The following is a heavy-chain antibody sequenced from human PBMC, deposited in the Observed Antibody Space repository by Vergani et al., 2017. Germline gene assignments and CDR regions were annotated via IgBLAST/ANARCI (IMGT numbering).Heavy chain of an antibody. J-gene: IGHJ5*02. D-gene: IGHD1-26*01. Sequence: EVQLVQSGAEVKKPGESLKISCKGSGYSFTTYWIGWVRQMPGKGLEWMGIIYPGDSDTRYSPSFQGQVTIPADKSISTAYLQWSSRKASDTAMYYCARSVGVTSSSGWFDPWGQGTLVTVSS. CDR2: IYPGDSDT. CDR3: ARSVGVTSSSGWFDP. CDR1: GYSFTTYW. V-gene: IGHV5-51*03.